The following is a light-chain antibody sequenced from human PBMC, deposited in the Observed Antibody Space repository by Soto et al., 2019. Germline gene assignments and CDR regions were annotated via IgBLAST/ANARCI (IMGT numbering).Light chain of an antibody. CDR1: QDIGTV. CDR2: GAS. V-gene: IGKV1-8*01. Sequence: AIRMTQSPSSLSAYIGDTVAITCRASQDIGTVVAWYQQKPGRAPKVLISGASSLEYGVPSRFRGSGSRTDFTLIITSVQSEDFATYYCQHYFSYPLAFGRGTRLEMK. J-gene: IGKJ5*01. CDR3: QHYFSYPLA.